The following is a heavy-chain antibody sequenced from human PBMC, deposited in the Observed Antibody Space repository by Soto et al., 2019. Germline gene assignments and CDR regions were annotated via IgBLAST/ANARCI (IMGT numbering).Heavy chain of an antibody. D-gene: IGHD3-3*01. CDR1: GGSISSSSYY. CDR2: SYYSGST. J-gene: IGHJ4*02. V-gene: IGHV4-39*02. CDR3: ARELRCLEWLCHDFDY. Sequence: PSEALSLTCTVSGGSISSSSYYWGWIRQPPGKGLEWIGSSYYSGSTYYNPSLKSRVTISVDTSKNQFSLKLSSVTAADTAVYYCARELRCLEWLCHDFDYWGQGTLVTVSS.